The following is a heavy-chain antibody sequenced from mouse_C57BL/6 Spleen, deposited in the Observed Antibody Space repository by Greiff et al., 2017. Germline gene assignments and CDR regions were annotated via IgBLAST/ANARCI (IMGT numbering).Heavy chain of an antibody. V-gene: IGHV1-15*01. CDR2: IDPETGGT. CDR3: TKGSPLRAMDY. CDR1: GYTFTDYE. Sequence: VQLQQSGAELVRPGASVTLSCKASGYTFTDYEMHWVKQTPVHGLEWIGAIDPETGGTAYNQKFKGKAILTADKSSSTAYMELRSLTSEDSAVDYCTKGSPLRAMDYWGQGTSVTVSS. D-gene: IGHD1-1*01. J-gene: IGHJ4*01.